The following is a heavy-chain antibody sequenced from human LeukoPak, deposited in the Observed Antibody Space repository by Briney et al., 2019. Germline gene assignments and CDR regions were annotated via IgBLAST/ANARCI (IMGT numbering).Heavy chain of an antibody. Sequence: SETLSLTCAVSGGSISSSNWWSWVRQPPGKGLEWIGEIYHSGSTNYNPSLKSRVTISVDKSKNQFSLKLSSVTAADTAVYYCARGPTYYYDSSGSDFDLWGRGTLVTVSS. CDR3: ARGPTYYYDSSGSDFDL. J-gene: IGHJ2*01. V-gene: IGHV4-4*02. CDR1: GGSISSSNW. D-gene: IGHD3-22*01. CDR2: IYHSGST.